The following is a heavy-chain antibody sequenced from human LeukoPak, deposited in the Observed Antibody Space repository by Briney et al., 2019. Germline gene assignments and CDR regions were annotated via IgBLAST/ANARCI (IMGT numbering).Heavy chain of an antibody. J-gene: IGHJ4*02. D-gene: IGHD4-23*01. V-gene: IGHV3-30*02. CDR3: AKDLGYGGNPPVYFDY. CDR1: GFTFSSYG. Sequence: GGSLRLSCAASGFTFSSYGMHWVRQAPGKGLEWVAFIRYDGSNKYYADSVKGRFTISRDNSKNTLYLQMNSLRAEDTAVYYCAKDLGYGGNPPVYFDYWGQGTLVTVSS. CDR2: IRYDGSNK.